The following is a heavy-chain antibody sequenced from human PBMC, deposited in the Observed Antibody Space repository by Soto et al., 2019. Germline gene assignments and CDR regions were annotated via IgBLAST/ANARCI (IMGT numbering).Heavy chain of an antibody. V-gene: IGHV4-34*01. J-gene: IGHJ4*02. Sequence: PSETLSLTCAISGGSFSGYYWSWIRQPPGKGLEWIGEINHDGITNYNPSLKSRVTISLDTSKNQFSLKLTSATAADTAVYYCAGRYCTGGSCYRPWGQGTLVTV. CDR3: AGRYCTGGSCYRP. D-gene: IGHD2-15*01. CDR2: INHDGIT. CDR1: GGSFSGYY.